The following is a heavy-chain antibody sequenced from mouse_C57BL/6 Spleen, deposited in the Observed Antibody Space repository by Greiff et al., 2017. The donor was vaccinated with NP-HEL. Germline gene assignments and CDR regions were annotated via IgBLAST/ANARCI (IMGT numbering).Heavy chain of an antibody. J-gene: IGHJ3*01. Sequence: VQLQQSGPELVKPGDSVKISCKASGYSFTGYFMNWVMQSHGKSLEWIGRINPYNGDTFYNKKFKGKATLTVDKSSSTAHMELRSLTSEDSAVYYCARDGSTGGFAYWGQGTLVTVSA. V-gene: IGHV1-20*01. D-gene: IGHD6-1*01. CDR3: ARDGSTGGFAY. CDR1: GYSFTGYF. CDR2: INPYNGDT.